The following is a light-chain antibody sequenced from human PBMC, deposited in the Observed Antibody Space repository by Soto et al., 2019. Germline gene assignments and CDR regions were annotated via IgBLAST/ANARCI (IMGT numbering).Light chain of an antibody. J-gene: IGLJ2*01. CDR2: DVS. CDR3: SSYAGSTVV. CDR1: SSDVGGYAF. V-gene: IGLV2-8*01. Sequence: QSALTQPPSASGSPGQSVTISCTGTSSDVGGYAFVSWYQQHPGKAPKLMIYDVSKRPSGVPDRFSGSKSGNTASLTVSGLQAEDEADYHCSSYAGSTVVFGGGTKLTVL.